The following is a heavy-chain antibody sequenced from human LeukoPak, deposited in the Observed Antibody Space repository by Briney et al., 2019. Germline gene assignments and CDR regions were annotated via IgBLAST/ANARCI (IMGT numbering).Heavy chain of an antibody. Sequence: GGSLRLSCAASGFTFSSYAMSWVRQAPGKGLEWVAVISYDGSNKYYADSVKGRFTISRDNSKNTLYLQMNSLRAEDTAVYYCARAFSETDFDYWGQGTLVTVSS. CDR3: ARAFSETDFDY. CDR2: ISYDGSNK. V-gene: IGHV3-30-3*01. CDR1: GFTFSSYA. D-gene: IGHD3-16*01. J-gene: IGHJ4*02.